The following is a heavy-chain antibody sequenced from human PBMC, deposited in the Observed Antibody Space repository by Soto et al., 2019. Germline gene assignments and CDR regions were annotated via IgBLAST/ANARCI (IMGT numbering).Heavy chain of an antibody. CDR1: GYTFTSYD. J-gene: IGHJ5*02. CDR2: MNPNSGNT. V-gene: IGHV1-8*01. CDR3: ARGAIGYCSGGSCYRGNWFDP. Sequence: SVKVSCKASGYTFTSYDINWVRQATGQGLERMGWMNPNSGNTGYAQKFQGRVTMTRNTSISTAYMELSSLRSEDTAVYYCARGAIGYCSGGSCYRGNWFDPWGQGTLVTVSS. D-gene: IGHD2-15*01.